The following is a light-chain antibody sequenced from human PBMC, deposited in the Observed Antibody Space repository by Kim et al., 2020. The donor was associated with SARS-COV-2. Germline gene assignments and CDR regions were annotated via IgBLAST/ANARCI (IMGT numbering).Light chain of an antibody. V-gene: IGKV1-5*03. Sequence: SASIGDRVTITCRASQRSSSWLAWYQQKPGKAPNLLIYEASSLQSGVPSRFSGSESGTEFTLTISSLQPDDLATYYCQQYNSYPYTFGQGTKLEI. J-gene: IGKJ2*01. CDR1: QRSSSW. CDR3: QQYNSYPYT. CDR2: EAS.